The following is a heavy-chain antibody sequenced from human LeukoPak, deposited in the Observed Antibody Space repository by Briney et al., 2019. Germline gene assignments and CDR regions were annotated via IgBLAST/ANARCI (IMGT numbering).Heavy chain of an antibody. CDR1: GFTFSSYE. D-gene: IGHD2-21*02. CDR3: ARVVSKEDCGGDCYSEYFDY. J-gene: IGHJ4*02. V-gene: IGHV3-48*03. CDR2: ISSSGSTI. Sequence: GGSLRLSCAGSGFTFSSYEMNWVRQAPGKGLEGVSYISSSGSTIYYADSLKGRFTISREDAQNSLYLQMNSLRAEDTAVYYCARVVSKEDCGGDCYSEYFDYWGQGTLVTVSS.